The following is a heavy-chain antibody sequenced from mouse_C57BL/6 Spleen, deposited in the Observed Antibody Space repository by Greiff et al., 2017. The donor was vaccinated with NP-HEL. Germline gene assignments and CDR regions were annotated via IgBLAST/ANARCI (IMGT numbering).Heavy chain of an antibody. J-gene: IGHJ4*01. Sequence: EVHLVESGGGLVQPGGSLSLSCAASGFTFTDYYMSWVRQPPGKALEWLGFIRNKANGYTTEYSASVKGRFTISRDNSQSILYLQMNALRAEDSATYDCARYEDSSGSYAMDYWGQGTSVTVSS. CDR1: GFTFTDYY. D-gene: IGHD3-2*02. V-gene: IGHV7-3*01. CDR2: IRNKANGYTT. CDR3: ARYEDSSGSYAMDY.